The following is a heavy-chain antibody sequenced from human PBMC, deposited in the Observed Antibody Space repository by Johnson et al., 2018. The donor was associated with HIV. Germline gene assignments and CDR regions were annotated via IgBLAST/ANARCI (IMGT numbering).Heavy chain of an antibody. CDR1: GFTFSDYY. V-gene: IGHV3-11*04. CDR3: ATYSSSWYKGGYAFDI. CDR2: ISSSGTTV. J-gene: IGHJ3*02. Sequence: QVLLVESGGGLVKPGGSLRLSCAASGFTFSDYYMSWIRQTPGKGLEWVSYISSSGTTVYNADSVKGRFSISRDNAKNSLYLQMNSLRAEDTAVYYCATYSSSWYKGGYAFDIWGQGTMVTVSS. D-gene: IGHD6-13*01.